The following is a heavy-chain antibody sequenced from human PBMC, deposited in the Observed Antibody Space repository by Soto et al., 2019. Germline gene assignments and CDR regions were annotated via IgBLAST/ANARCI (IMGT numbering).Heavy chain of an antibody. J-gene: IGHJ5*02. D-gene: IGHD6-19*01. CDR1: GGTFSSYA. CDR3: ARAGEQWLVQRCVWFDP. Sequence: QVQLVQSGAAVKKPGSSVKVSCKASGGTFSSYAISWVRQAPGQGLEWMGGIIPIFGTANYAQKFQGRVTITADKSTSPACVDLSSLGSEDTDVYSCARAGEQWLVQRCVWFDPWGQGTLGTFAA. CDR2: IIPIFGTA. V-gene: IGHV1-69*06.